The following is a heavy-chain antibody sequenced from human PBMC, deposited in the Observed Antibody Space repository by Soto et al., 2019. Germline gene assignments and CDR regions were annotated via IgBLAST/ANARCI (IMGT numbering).Heavy chain of an antibody. Sequence: LRLSCVVSGFIFSDHAMNWVRQAPGKGLEWVSSIDEDGSTTHYADSVKGRFTISRDKSKNTLYLQMDSLRAEDTALYYCARVLYGFSYGKCDYWGQGTLVTVSS. V-gene: IGHV3-23*01. CDR2: IDEDGSTT. CDR3: ARVLYGFSYGKCDY. D-gene: IGHD1-1*01. J-gene: IGHJ4*02. CDR1: GFIFSDHA.